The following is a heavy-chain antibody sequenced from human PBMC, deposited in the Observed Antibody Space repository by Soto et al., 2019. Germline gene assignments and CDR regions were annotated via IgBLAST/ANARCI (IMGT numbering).Heavy chain of an antibody. D-gene: IGHD3-10*01. CDR2: IYWDDDK. J-gene: IGHJ5*02. CDR1: GFSLSTTGVG. V-gene: IGHV2-5*02. CDR3: AQRLPHYGLGRELGNWFDP. Sequence: QITLKESGHTLVKPTQTLTLTYSFSGFSLSTTGVGVGWIRQPPGKALEWLALIYWDDDKRYSPSLKSRLTITKDTSKNQVILTMTNMDPVDTATYYCAQRLPHYGLGRELGNWFDPWGQGTLVIVSS.